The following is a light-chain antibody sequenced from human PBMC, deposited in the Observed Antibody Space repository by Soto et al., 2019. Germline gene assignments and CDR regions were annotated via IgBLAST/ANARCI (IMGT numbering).Light chain of an antibody. Sequence: SYELTQPPSVSVAPGKTASITCGGNDLGSKSVNWYQLKPGQAPVVVIYSDSGRPSGVPERFSGSTSGNTAALTISRVEAGDEADYFCQVWDRSSDHPGVFGGGTKLTVL. V-gene: IGLV3-21*04. CDR1: DLGSKS. CDR3: QVWDRSSDHPGV. CDR2: SDS. J-gene: IGLJ2*01.